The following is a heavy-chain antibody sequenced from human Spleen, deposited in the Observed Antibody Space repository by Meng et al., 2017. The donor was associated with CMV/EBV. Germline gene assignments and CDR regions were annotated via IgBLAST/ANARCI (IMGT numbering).Heavy chain of an antibody. CDR3: ARENRDGYQNGVVG. D-gene: IGHD5-24*01. J-gene: IGHJ4*02. V-gene: IGHV4-39*07. CDR1: GGSISDTNDF. CDR2: IDYRGDT. Sequence: SETLSLTCSVSGGSISDTNDFWGWIRQPPGKGPEWIGTIDYRGDTYYKPSLRSRVIVSVDTSKNQFSLRLTSVTAADTAVYYCARENRDGYQNGVVGWGQGMLVTVSS.